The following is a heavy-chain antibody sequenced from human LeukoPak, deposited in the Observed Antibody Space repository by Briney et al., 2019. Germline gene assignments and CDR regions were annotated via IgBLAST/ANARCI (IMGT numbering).Heavy chain of an antibody. Sequence: GRSLRLSCAASGFTFDDYAMHWVRQAPGKGLEWVAIVWYDGSNQYYADSVKGRFTISRDNSKNTVDLQMNSLRVEDTAVYFCAKDKDTPATAQPQRGYFESWGQGTLVTVSA. J-gene: IGHJ4*02. V-gene: IGHV3-33*06. CDR2: VWYDGSNQ. D-gene: IGHD2-21*02. CDR1: GFTFDDYA. CDR3: AKDKDTPATAQPQRGYFES.